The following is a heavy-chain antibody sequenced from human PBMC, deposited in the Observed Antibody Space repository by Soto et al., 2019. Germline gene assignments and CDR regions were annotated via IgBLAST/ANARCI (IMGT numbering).Heavy chain of an antibody. CDR2: IYWNGIE. V-gene: IGHV2-5*01. Sequence: QITLEESGPAVVKPTQTLTLTCTFSGFSLSNSGESVGWIRQPPGKALEWLGLIYWNGIERYNPSLKGRLSITKDTSKNHVLLTVTNIDPVDTATYFCAHGDPLDFHYWGQGTLVTVSP. D-gene: IGHD3-10*01. J-gene: IGHJ4*02. CDR3: AHGDPLDFHY. CDR1: GFSLSNSGES.